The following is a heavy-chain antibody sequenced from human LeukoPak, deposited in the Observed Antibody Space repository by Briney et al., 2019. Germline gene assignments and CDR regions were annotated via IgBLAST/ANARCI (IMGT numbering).Heavy chain of an antibody. D-gene: IGHD3-10*01. J-gene: IGHJ4*02. CDR1: GGSISSYY. CDR2: IFYSGST. Sequence: PSETLSLTCTVSGGSISSYYWSWIRQPPGKGLEWIGYIFYSGSTNYNPSLKSRVTISVDTSKNQFSLKLSSMTAADTAVYYCARGKYFYGSGSYYPFDYWGQGTLVTVSS. V-gene: IGHV4-59*01. CDR3: ARGKYFYGSGSYYPFDY.